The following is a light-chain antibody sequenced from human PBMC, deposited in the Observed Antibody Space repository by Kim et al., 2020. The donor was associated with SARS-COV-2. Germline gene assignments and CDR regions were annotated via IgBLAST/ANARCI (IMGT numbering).Light chain of an antibody. CDR3: QHYGNSPYT. V-gene: IGKV3-20*01. J-gene: IGKJ2*01. Sequence: LSPGEGATPSCRASQTITNSYLAWYRQKPGQAPRLLFYGASSRATGIPNRFSGSGSGTDFTLTISRLEPEDFAVYYCQHYGNSPYTFGQGTKLEI. CDR2: GAS. CDR1: QTITNSY.